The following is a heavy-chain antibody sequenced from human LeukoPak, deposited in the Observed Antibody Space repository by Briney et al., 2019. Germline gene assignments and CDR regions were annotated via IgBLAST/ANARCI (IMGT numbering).Heavy chain of an antibody. J-gene: IGHJ4*02. Sequence: SGTLSLTCAVSGGSITSGHWWTWVRQPPGKGLEWIGEIYHSGSTTYNPSLMSRVTISVDKSTKQFSLNLTSVTAADTAVYYCARETYYYGSGSYWNDYWGQGTLVTVSS. V-gene: IGHV4-4*02. CDR2: IYHSGST. CDR1: GGSITSGHW. D-gene: IGHD3-10*01. CDR3: ARETYYYGSGSYWNDY.